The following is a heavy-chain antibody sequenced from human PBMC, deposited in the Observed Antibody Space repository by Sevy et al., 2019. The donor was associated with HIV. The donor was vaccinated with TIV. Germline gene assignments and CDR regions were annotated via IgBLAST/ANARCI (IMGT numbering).Heavy chain of an antibody. CDR1: GITFSTSG. Sequence: GGSLRLSCVVSGITFSTSGMHWVRQAPGKGLEWVAVISYHGRHKFYANSVKGRSTISRDNSKNILYLQMISLRAEDTAVYYCAKDFTGYNGMDVWGQGTIVTVSS. D-gene: IGHD3-9*01. J-gene: IGHJ6*02. V-gene: IGHV3-30*18. CDR2: ISYHGRHK. CDR3: AKDFTGYNGMDV.